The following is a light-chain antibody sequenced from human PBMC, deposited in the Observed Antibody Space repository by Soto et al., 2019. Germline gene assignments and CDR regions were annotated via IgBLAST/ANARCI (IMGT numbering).Light chain of an antibody. CDR1: QSVSYN. CDR2: GAF. CDR3: QQYKNWPPLT. Sequence: EIVMTQSPATVSVSTGETATLSCRASQSVSYNLAWYQQKPGQGLRLLIYGAFTRATGIPARFSGSGSGTEFTLTYSSLQSEDFAVYYCQQYKNWPPLTFGGGTKVEIK. J-gene: IGKJ4*01. V-gene: IGKV3-15*01.